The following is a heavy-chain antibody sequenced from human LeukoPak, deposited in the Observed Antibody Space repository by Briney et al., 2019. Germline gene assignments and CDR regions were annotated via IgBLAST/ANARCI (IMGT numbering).Heavy chain of an antibody. V-gene: IGHV1-18*01. Sequence: ASVKVSCKASGYTFTSYAMHWVRQAPGQRLEWMGWISAYNGNTNYAQKLQGRVTMTTDTSTSTAYMELRSLRSDDTAVYYCARVRSCSSTSCYARANWFDPWGQGTLVTVSS. CDR2: ISAYNGNT. D-gene: IGHD2-2*01. CDR3: ARVRSCSSTSCYARANWFDP. CDR1: GYTFTSYA. J-gene: IGHJ5*02.